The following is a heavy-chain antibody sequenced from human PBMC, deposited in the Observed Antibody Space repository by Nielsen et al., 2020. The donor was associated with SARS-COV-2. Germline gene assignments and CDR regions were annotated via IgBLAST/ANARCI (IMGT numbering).Heavy chain of an antibody. CDR2: IWYDGSNK. Sequence: GESLKIFCAASGFTFSSYGMHWVRQAPGKGLEWVAVIWYDGSNKYYADSVKGRFTISRDNSKNTLYLQMNSLRAEDTAVYYCARDGIVGATGIDYWGQGTLVTVSS. J-gene: IGHJ4*02. D-gene: IGHD1-26*01. V-gene: IGHV3-33*08. CDR3: ARDGIVGATGIDY. CDR1: GFTFSSYG.